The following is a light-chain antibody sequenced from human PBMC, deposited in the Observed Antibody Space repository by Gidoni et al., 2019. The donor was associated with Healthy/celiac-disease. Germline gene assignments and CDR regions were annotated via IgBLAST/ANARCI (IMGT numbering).Light chain of an antibody. Sequence: EIVLTQSPATLSLSPGERATLSCRASQSVSSYLAWYHQKPGQAPRLLIYDASNRATGIPARFSGSGSGTDFTLTISSLEPEDFAVYYCQQRSNWPLTFGGXTKVEIK. J-gene: IGKJ4*01. CDR1: QSVSSY. CDR2: DAS. V-gene: IGKV3-11*01. CDR3: QQRSNWPLT.